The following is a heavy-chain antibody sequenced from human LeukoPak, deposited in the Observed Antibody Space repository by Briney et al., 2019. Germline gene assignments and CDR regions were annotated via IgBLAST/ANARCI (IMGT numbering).Heavy chain of an antibody. J-gene: IGHJ6*03. Sequence: GGSLRLSCAASGFTFSSYSMNWVRQAPGKGLEWVSSISSSSSYIYYADSVKGRFTISRDNAKNSLYLQMNSLRAEDTAVYYCAREVVRGVFYMDVWGKGTTVTISS. CDR1: GFTFSSYS. CDR3: AREVVRGVFYMDV. CDR2: ISSSSSYI. V-gene: IGHV3-21*01. D-gene: IGHD3-10*01.